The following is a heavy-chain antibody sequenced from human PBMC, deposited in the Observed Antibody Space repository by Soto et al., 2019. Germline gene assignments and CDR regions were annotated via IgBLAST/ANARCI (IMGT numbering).Heavy chain of an antibody. D-gene: IGHD5-18*01. J-gene: IGHJ6*02. CDR2: IHYSGST. V-gene: IGHV4-31*03. CDR3: ARFTGMVNSYHYYGLDA. Sequence: QVQLQESGPGLVKPSQTLSLTCSVSGGSISSAGYYWSWIRQHPGKGLERIGYIHYSGSTYYNPSLESRVTITVDTSKNEFSLNLSSVTAADTAVYYCARFTGMVNSYHYYGLDAWGQGTTVTVS. CDR1: GGSISSAGYY.